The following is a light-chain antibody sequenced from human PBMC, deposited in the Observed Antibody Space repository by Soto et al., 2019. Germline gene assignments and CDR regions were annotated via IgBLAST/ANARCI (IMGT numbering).Light chain of an antibody. Sequence: EIVLTQSPGTLSLSPGERATLSCRASQSVSSFYLAWYQQKPGQAPRLLIYDASSRATGIPDRFGGSGSGTDFTLAISRLEPEDFAVYYCQQYGSSPRTFGQGTNVDIK. CDR2: DAS. CDR1: QSVSSFY. CDR3: QQYGSSPRT. J-gene: IGKJ1*01. V-gene: IGKV3-20*01.